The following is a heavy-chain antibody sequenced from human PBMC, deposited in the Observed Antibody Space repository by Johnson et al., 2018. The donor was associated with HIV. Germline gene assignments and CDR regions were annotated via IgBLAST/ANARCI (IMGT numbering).Heavy chain of an antibody. D-gene: IGHD3-10*01. J-gene: IGHJ3*02. V-gene: IGHV3-NL1*01. CDR3: ASISLGSEDDAFDI. CDR2: IFSGGST. Sequence: VQLVESGGGVVQPGRSLRLSCVASRFTFSSYALHWVRQAPGKGLEWVSVIFSGGSTYYADSVNGRFTISRDNSKNTLYLQMNSLRAEDTAVYYCASISLGSEDDAFDIWGQGTMVTVSS. CDR1: RFTFSSYA.